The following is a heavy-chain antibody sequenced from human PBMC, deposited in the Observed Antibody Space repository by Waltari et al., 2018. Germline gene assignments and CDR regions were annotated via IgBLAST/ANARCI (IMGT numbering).Heavy chain of an antibody. J-gene: IGHJ4*02. Sequence: QVQLVQSGAEVKKPGASVKVSCKASGYTFTSYGISWVRQAPGQWLEWMGWNPASNGNASYAPTLQGRVTRTTDPSTNTAYMELRSLRSDDTAVYYCARDRAVVGINRQGPGDYWGQGTLVTVSS. CDR3: ARDRAVVGINRQGPGDY. D-gene: IGHD3-22*01. CDR2: NPASNGNA. V-gene: IGHV1-18*04. CDR1: GYTFTSYG.